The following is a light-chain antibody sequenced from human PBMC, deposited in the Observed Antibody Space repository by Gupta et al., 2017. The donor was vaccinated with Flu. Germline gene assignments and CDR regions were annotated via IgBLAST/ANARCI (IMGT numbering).Light chain of an antibody. V-gene: IGKV1-5*03. CDR3: QQYRSYPWT. CDR2: KAS. Sequence: PSTLSASVGDRVTITCRASQSSDSWLAWYQQKPGKAPKLLIYKASNLESGVPSRFSGSGSGTEFTLTISSLQPDDFATYYCQQYRSYPWTFGQETTVEIQ. CDR1: QSSDSW. J-gene: IGKJ1*01.